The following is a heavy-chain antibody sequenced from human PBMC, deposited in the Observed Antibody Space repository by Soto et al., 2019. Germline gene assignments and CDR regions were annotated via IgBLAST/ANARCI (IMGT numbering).Heavy chain of an antibody. D-gene: IGHD3-10*01. CDR2: INPNSGGT. CDR1: GYTFTGYY. Sequence: QVQLVQSGAEVKKPGASVKVSCKASGYTFTGYYRHWVRQAPGQGIEWMGWINPNSGGTNYAQKFQGWVTMTRDTTIRTAYMELSRLRSEDTAVYYCARGITMSRGVLRDAFDNWRQGTMVIVSS. CDR3: ARGITMSRGVLRDAFDN. V-gene: IGHV1-2*04. J-gene: IGHJ3*02.